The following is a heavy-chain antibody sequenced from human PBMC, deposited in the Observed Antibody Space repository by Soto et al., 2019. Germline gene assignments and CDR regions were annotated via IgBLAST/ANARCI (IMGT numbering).Heavy chain of an antibody. CDR2: ISWNSGSI. Sequence: EVQLVESGGGLVQPGRSLRLSCAASGFTFDDYSMHWVRQAPGKGLEWVSGISWNSGSIGYAASVKGRFTISRDNAKNSLYLQMNILGAEETALYYCAKAGVGAERAMDVWGQGNTVTVSS. CDR3: AKAGVGAERAMDV. V-gene: IGHV3-9*01. CDR1: GFTFDDYS. J-gene: IGHJ6*02. D-gene: IGHD1-26*01.